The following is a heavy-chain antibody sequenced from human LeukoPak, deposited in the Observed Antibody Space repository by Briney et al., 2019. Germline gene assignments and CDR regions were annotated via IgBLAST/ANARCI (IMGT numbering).Heavy chain of an antibody. CDR1: GGSISNYY. CDR2: IYYSVST. V-gene: IGHV4-59*08. Sequence: PSETLSLTCTVPGGSISNYYWSWIRQPPGKGLEWIAYIYYSVSTNYNPSLKSRVTISIDTSKNQFSLNLNSVTAADTAVYYCARHPPKSFFDYWGQGTLVNVSS. CDR3: ARHPPKSFFDY. D-gene: IGHD1-26*01. J-gene: IGHJ4*02.